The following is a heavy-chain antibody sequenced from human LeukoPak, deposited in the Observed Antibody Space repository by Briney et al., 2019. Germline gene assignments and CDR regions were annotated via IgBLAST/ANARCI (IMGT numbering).Heavy chain of an antibody. CDR3: ARLVGDLRFLEWLPAGYMDV. D-gene: IGHD3-3*01. Sequence: KTSETLSLTCTVSGGSISSSSYYRGWIRQPPGKGLEWIGSIYYSGSTYYNPSLKSRVTISVDTSKNQFSLKLSSVTAADTAVYYCARLVGDLRFLEWLPAGYMDVWGKGTTVTVSS. CDR2: IYYSGST. CDR1: GGSISSSSYY. V-gene: IGHV4-39*01. J-gene: IGHJ6*03.